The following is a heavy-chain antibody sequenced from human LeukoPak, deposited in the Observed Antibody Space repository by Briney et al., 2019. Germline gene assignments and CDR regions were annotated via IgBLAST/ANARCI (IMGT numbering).Heavy chain of an antibody. D-gene: IGHD3-10*01. CDR2: IIPIFGTA. CDR1: GGTFSSYA. J-gene: IGHJ4*02. CDR3: ARDLHGSGSYYVFDY. Sequence: ASVKVSCKASGGTFSSYAISWVRQAPGQGLEWMGEIIPIFGTANYAQKFQGRVTITADESTSTAYMELSSLRSEDTAVYYCARDLHGSGSYYVFDYWGQGTLVTVSS. V-gene: IGHV1-69*13.